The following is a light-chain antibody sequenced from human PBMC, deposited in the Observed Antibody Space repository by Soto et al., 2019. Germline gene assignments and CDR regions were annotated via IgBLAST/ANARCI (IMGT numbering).Light chain of an antibody. CDR3: LQHNNYPWT. CDR1: QGINNY. CDR2: GAS. V-gene: IGKV1-17*03. J-gene: IGKJ1*01. Sequence: DIQMTQSPSAMSASVGDRVTITCRASQGINNYLTWFQQKPGKVPKRLIYGASNLLGGVPSRFSGNGSGTEFTLTITSLQPEDSATYYCLQHNNYPWTFGHGTKVEIK.